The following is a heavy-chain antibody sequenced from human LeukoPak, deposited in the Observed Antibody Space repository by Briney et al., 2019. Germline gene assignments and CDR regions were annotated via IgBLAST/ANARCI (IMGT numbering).Heavy chain of an antibody. CDR2: INPDGNKK. D-gene: IGHD5-18*01. Sequence: GGSLRLSCAVSGLTFSSSWMDWDRQAPGKGLEWVASINPDGNKKYSADSVKGRFTISRDNAENSLYLQMNSLRVEDTAFYYCARDLAYSRLDYWGQGMLVTVSS. V-gene: IGHV3-7*01. CDR3: ARDLAYSRLDY. J-gene: IGHJ4*02. CDR1: GLTFSSSW.